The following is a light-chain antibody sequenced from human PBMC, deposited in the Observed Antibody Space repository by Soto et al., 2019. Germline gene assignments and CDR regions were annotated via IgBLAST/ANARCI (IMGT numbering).Light chain of an antibody. Sequence: QSALTQPAYVSGSPGQSITISCTGTSSDVGGYNYVSWYQQHPGKAPKLMIYEVSNRPSGVSNRFSGSKSGNTASLPISGLQAEDEADYYCSSYTSSSTDVFGTGTKLTVL. CDR3: SSYTSSSTDV. J-gene: IGLJ1*01. V-gene: IGLV2-14*01. CDR1: SSDVGGYNY. CDR2: EVS.